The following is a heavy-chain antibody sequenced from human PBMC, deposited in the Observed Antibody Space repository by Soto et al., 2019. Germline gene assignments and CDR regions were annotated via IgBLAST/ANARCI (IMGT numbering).Heavy chain of an antibody. V-gene: IGHV3-30*18. J-gene: IGHJ6*02. CDR2: ISYDGSNK. Sequence: PGGSLRLSCAASGFTFSSYGMHWVRQAPGKGLEWVAVISYDGSNKYYADSVKGRFTISRDNSKNTLYLQMNSLRAEDTAVYYCAKAVLRVYAPSPACSGGVYYYYYGMDVWGQGTTVTVSS. CDR3: AKAVLRVYAPSPACSGGVYYYYYGMDV. CDR1: GFTFSSYG. D-gene: IGHD2-8*01.